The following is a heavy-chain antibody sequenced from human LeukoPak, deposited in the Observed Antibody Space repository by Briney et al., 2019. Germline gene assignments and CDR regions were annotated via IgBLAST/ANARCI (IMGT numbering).Heavy chain of an antibody. Sequence: SETPSPPRPVSGCSLSSYYWSWIRQPPRKGLEWVGYIYYSGSTNYNPSLESRVTISVDTSKNQFSLKLSSVTAADTAVYYCARGLGFGANWFDPWGQGTLVTVSS. CDR2: IYYSGST. CDR3: ARGLGFGANWFDP. J-gene: IGHJ5*02. CDR1: GCSLSSYY. V-gene: IGHV4-59*01. D-gene: IGHD3-10*01.